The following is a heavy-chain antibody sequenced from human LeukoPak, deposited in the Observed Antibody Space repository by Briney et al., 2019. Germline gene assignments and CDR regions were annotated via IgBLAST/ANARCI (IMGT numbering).Heavy chain of an antibody. D-gene: IGHD6-13*01. V-gene: IGHV5-51*01. J-gene: IGHJ3*02. Sequence: PGGSLRLSCKGSGYSFTSYWIGWVRQMPGKGLEWMGIIYPGDSDTRYSPSFQGQVTISADKSISTAYLQWSSLKASDTAMYYCARLPSSRNHGAFDIWGQGTMVSVSS. CDR2: IYPGDSDT. CDR3: ARLPSSRNHGAFDI. CDR1: GYSFTSYW.